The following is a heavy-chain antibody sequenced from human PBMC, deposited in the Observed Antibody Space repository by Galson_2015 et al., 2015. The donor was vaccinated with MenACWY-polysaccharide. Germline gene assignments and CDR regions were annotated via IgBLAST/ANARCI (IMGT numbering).Heavy chain of an antibody. D-gene: IGHD3-16*01. CDR2: IYTSGNT. CDR3: ARGLIRFDYYGMDV. J-gene: IGHJ6*02. Sequence: PAGKGLEWLGRIYTSGNTDYNPSLTSRVTVSVDTSKNQFSLTLTAVTAADTAVYYCARGLIRFDYYGMDVWGQGTTVTVSS. V-gene: IGHV4-4*07.